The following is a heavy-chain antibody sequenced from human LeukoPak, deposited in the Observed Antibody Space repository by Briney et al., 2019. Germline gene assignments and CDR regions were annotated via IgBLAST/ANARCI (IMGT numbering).Heavy chain of an antibody. CDR1: GYTFTGYY. D-gene: IGHD2-21*02. Sequence: ASVKVSCKASGYTFTGYYMHWVRQAPGQGLEWMGWINPNSGGTNYAQKFQGRVTTTRDTSISTAYMELSRLRSDGTAVYYCARVKHIVVVTAAPSLYFDYWGQGTLVTVSS. V-gene: IGHV1-2*02. CDR2: INPNSGGT. J-gene: IGHJ4*02. CDR3: ARVKHIVVVTAAPSLYFDY.